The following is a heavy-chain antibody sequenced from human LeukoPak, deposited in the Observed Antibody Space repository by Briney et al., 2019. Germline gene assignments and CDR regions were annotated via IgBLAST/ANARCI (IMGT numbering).Heavy chain of an antibody. CDR2: MNPNSGNT. CDR3: ARSLELRYLDWLLPKATPFDY. D-gene: IGHD3-9*01. J-gene: IGHJ4*02. V-gene: IGHV1-8*01. CDR1: GYTFTSYD. Sequence: ASVKVSRKASGYTFTSYDINWVGQATGQGLEWMGWMNPNSGNTGYAQKFQGRVTMTRNTSISTAYMELSSLRSEDTAVYYCARSLELRYLDWLLPKATPFDYWGQGTLVTVSS.